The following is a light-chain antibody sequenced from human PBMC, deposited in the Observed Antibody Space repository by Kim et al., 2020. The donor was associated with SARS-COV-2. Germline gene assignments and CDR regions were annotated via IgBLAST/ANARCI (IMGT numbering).Light chain of an antibody. CDR1: QSVSSN. V-gene: IGKV3-15*01. CDR2: GAS. CDR3: RQYNNWHMYT. J-gene: IGKJ2*01. Sequence: EIVMTQFPATLSVSPGERATLSCRASQSVSSNLAWYQQKPGQAPRLLIYGASTRATGIPASFSGSGSGTEFTLTISSLQSEDFAVYYCRQYNNWHMYTFGQGTKLEIK.